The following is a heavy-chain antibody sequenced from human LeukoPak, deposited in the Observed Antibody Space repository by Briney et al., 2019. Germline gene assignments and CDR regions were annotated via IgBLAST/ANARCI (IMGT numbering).Heavy chain of an antibody. J-gene: IGHJ4*02. Sequence: GGSLRLPCAASRFTFSNYWMNWFRQAPGKGLEWVANINQDGSEKNYVDSVKGRFTISRDNAENSLYLQMNSLGAEDTAVYYCVRELYGSDNVYYFDYWGQGTLVTVSS. CDR3: VRELYGSDNVYYFDY. V-gene: IGHV3-7*01. D-gene: IGHD6-19*01. CDR2: INQDGSEK. CDR1: RFTFSNYW.